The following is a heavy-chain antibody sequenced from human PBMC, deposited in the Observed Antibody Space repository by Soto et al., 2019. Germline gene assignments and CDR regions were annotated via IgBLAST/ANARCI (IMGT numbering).Heavy chain of an antibody. CDR2: IYFDGITT. CDR1: GFPFNTHG. CDR3: AGGGAMGVDY. D-gene: IGHD1-26*01. J-gene: IGHJ4*02. V-gene: IGHV3-74*01. Sequence: EVQLVESGGGVVQPGGSLRLSCTPSGFPFNTHGMHWVRQAPGKGLVWGSRIYFDGITTNYADSVKGRLTVSRDNAKNTVYLHVNTLRDEDTDLYYCAGGGAMGVDYWGQETLVSDSS.